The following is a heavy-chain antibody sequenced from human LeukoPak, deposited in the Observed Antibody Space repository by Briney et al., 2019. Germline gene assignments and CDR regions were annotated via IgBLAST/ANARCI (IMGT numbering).Heavy chain of an antibody. V-gene: IGHV1-69*13. CDR1: GYTFTGYY. J-gene: IGHJ4*02. Sequence: SVKVSCKASGYTFTGYYMHWVRQAPGQGLEWMGGIIPIFGTANYAQKFQGRVTITADESTSTAYMELSSLRSEDTAVYYCVAGHSSSSDYWGQGTLVTVSS. CDR3: VAGHSSSSDY. CDR2: IIPIFGTA. D-gene: IGHD6-13*01.